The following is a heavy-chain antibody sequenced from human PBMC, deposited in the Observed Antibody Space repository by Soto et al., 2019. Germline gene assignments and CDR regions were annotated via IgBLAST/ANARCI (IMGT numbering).Heavy chain of an antibody. D-gene: IGHD3-16*01. CDR2: ISYDGSNK. V-gene: IGHV3-30-3*01. CDR1: GFTFSSYA. Sequence: GGSLRLSCAASGFTFSSYAMHWVRQAPGKGLEWLAVISYDGSNKYYADSVKGRFTISRDNSKNTLYLQMNSLRAEDTAVYYCARGSDGDYVSWFDPWGQGTLVTVSS. J-gene: IGHJ5*02. CDR3: ARGSDGDYVSWFDP.